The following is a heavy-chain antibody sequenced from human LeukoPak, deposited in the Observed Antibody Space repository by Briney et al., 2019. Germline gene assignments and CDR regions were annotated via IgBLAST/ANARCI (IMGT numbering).Heavy chain of an antibody. V-gene: IGHV1-8*01. J-gene: IGHJ4*02. Sequence: ASVKVSCKASGYTFTSYDINWVRQATGQGLEWMGWMNPNSGNTGYAQKFQGRVTTTRNTSISTANMELSSLRSEDTAVYYCARGLARTSMVTRGGVRFDYWGQGTLVTVS. D-gene: IGHD5-18*01. CDR2: MNPNSGNT. CDR1: GYTFTSYD. CDR3: ARGLARTSMVTRGGVRFDY.